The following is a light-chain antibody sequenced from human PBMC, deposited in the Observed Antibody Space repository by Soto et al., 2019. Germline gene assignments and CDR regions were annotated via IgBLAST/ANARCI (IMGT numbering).Light chain of an antibody. V-gene: IGKV3-11*01. CDR1: QSVSTY. CDR2: DAS. Sequence: EIVLTQSPVTLSLSPGERATLSCRASQSVSTYLVWYQQKPGQAPRLLISDASNRASGIPARFSGSGSGTDFTLTISSLEPEDFAVSYCQQRSNWPRGGTFGGGTKVEIK. J-gene: IGKJ4*01. CDR3: QQRSNWPRGGT.